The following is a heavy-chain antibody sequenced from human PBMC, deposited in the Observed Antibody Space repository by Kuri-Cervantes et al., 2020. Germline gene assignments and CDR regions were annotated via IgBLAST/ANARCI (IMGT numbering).Heavy chain of an antibody. D-gene: IGHD1-7*01. Sequence: GSLRLSCAVYGGSFSGYSWTWIRQPPGKGLEWIGEINHSGSTNYNPSLKSRVTISVDTSKNQFSLKLSSVTAADTAVYYCATGWELRAWGQGTLVTVSS. CDR1: GGSFSGYS. CDR3: ATGWELRA. V-gene: IGHV4-34*01. J-gene: IGHJ5*02. CDR2: INHSGST.